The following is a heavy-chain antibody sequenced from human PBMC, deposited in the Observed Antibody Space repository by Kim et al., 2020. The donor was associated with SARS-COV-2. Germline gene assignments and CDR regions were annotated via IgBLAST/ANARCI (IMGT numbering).Heavy chain of an antibody. Sequence: SETLSLTCTVSSDSIYTYYWSWIRQPAGKRLEYIGRINTSGNSNYNPSFQSRVTMSMDTSGTQFSLGLTSVTAADAAVYYCARVLPGFDWYFYLWGRGTLVTVSS. V-gene: IGHV4-4*07. D-gene: IGHD3-16*01. CDR2: INTSGNS. CDR3: ARVLPGFDWYFYL. CDR1: SDSIYTYY. J-gene: IGHJ2*01.